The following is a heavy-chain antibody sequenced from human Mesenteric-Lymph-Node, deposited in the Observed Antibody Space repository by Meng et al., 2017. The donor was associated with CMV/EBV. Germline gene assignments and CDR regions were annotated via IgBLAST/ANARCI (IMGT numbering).Heavy chain of an antibody. J-gene: IGHJ4*02. CDR3: ARGLGSSWFDY. CDR2: IYSGGST. Sequence: GGSLRLSCAASGFTFSRYAMNWVRQAPGKGLEWVSVIYSGGSTYYADSVKGRFTISRDNSKNTLYLQMNSLRAEDTAVYYCARGLGSSWFDYWGQGTLVTVSS. V-gene: IGHV3-53*01. D-gene: IGHD6-13*01. CDR1: GFTFSRYA.